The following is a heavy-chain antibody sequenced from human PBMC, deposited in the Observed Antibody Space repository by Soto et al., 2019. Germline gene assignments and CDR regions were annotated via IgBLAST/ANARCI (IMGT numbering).Heavy chain of an antibody. Sequence: EVQLLESGGDVVRPGGSLRLSCAASGFTFSSYAMGWVRQAPGKGLEWVAGVSRAGTYTFYADSVRGRFSISRDNSRDIVALYMNALRGDDTAVYFCVKYTVTQDLGESWGQGTLVSVSS. CDR2: VSRAGTYT. V-gene: IGHV3-23*01. CDR3: VKYTVTQDLGES. CDR1: GFTFSSYA. J-gene: IGHJ5*02. D-gene: IGHD3-16*01.